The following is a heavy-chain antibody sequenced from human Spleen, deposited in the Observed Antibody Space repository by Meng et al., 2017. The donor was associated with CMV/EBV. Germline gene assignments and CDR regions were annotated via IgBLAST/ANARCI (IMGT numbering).Heavy chain of an antibody. Sequence: GGSLRLSCATSGFTFSTYAMSWVRQAPGKGLEWVSGISDNGDRTYYADSVRGRFTISRDNSKNTLYLEMNSLRVEDTAIYYCAKREGPYYDFWSGYSPFAQWGQGTLVTVSS. CDR3: AKREGPYYDFWSGYSPFAQ. CDR2: ISDNGDRT. CDR1: GFTFSTYA. J-gene: IGHJ4*02. D-gene: IGHD3-3*01. V-gene: IGHV3-23*01.